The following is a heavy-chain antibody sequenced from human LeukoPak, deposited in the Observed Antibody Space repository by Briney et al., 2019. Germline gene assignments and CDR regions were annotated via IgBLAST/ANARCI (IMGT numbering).Heavy chain of an antibody. V-gene: IGHV1-3*01. CDR1: GYTFSSYA. CDR3: ARSPLAAAADY. CDR2: INAGNGNT. Sequence: ASVKVSCKASGYTFSSYAMHWVRQAPGQRLEWMGWINAGNGNTKYSQKFQGRVTITRDTSASTAYMELSSLRSEDTAVYYCARSPLAAAADYWGQGTLVTVSS. D-gene: IGHD6-13*01. J-gene: IGHJ4*02.